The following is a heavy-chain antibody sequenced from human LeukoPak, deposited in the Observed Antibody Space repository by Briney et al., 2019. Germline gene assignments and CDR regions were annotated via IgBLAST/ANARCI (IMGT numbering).Heavy chain of an antibody. CDR2: INHSGST. CDR1: GGSFSGYY. CDR3: ASAQSIAARPGGFDY. D-gene: IGHD6-6*01. Sequence: SETLFLTCAVYGGSFSGYYWSWIRQPPGKGLEWIGEINHSGSTNYNPSLKSRVTISVDTSKNQFSLKLSSVTAADTAVYYCASAQSIAARPGGFDYWGQGTLVTVSS. V-gene: IGHV4-34*01. J-gene: IGHJ4*02.